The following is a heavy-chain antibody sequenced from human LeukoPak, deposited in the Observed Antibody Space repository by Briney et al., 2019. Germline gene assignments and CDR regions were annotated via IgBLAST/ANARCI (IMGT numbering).Heavy chain of an antibody. V-gene: IGHV4-59*08. CDR2: IFSRGST. D-gene: IGHD3-10*01. J-gene: IGHJ6*03. CDR1: GGSISSYY. CDR3: AIHGEGGNSYYYYMDL. Sequence: PSETLPQTCTVSGGSISSYYWSWIRQPPGEGLEWIGYIFSRGSTHYNPSLKSRLTISIDTSKNQFSLKLNSVTAADTAVYYCAIHGEGGNSYYYYMDLWGQGTMVTVSS.